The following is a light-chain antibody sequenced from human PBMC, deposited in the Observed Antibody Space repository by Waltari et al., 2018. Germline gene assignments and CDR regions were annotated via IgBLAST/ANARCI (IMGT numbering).Light chain of an antibody. V-gene: IGKV3-20*01. CDR3: QHYVRLPAT. CDR2: GAS. CDR1: QSVSRT. Sequence: EIVLTQSPGTLSLSPGARDTLSCRASQSVSRTLAWYQQKPGQAPKRLIYGASLRATGIPDRFAGSGSGTDFSLTISSLEPEDFAIYCCQHYVRLPATFGQGTKVEIK. J-gene: IGKJ1*01.